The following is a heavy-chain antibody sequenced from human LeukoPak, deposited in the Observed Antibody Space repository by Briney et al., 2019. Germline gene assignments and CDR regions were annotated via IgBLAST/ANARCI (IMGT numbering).Heavy chain of an antibody. Sequence: GGSLRLSCAASGFTVSSNYMSWVRQAPGKGLEYVSAISSNGGSTYYANSVKGRFTISRDNSKNTLYLQMGSLRAEDMAVYYCARDRDSSGWPGLDYWGQGTLVTVSS. J-gene: IGHJ4*02. CDR1: GFTVSSNY. D-gene: IGHD6-19*01. V-gene: IGHV3-64*01. CDR2: ISSNGGST. CDR3: ARDRDSSGWPGLDY.